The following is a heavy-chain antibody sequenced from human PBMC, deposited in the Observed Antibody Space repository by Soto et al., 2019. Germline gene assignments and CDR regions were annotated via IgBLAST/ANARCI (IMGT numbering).Heavy chain of an antibody. V-gene: IGHV3-23*01. CDR2: SSGSGGST. CDR1: GFTSSSYA. Sequence: EVQLLESGGGLVQPGGSLRLSCAASGFTSSSYAMSWVRQAPEKGLEWVSGSSGSGGSTYYADSVKGRFTISRDNSKKTLYLQINSLRSADTAVYYYAKDRKITMIVVPHAFDIWCRGTMVTVSS. CDR3: AKDRKITMIVVPHAFDI. J-gene: IGHJ3*02. D-gene: IGHD3-22*01.